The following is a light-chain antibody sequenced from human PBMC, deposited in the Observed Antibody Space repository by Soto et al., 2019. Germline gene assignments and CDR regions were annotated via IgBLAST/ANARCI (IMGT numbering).Light chain of an antibody. CDR3: RHFYT. V-gene: IGKV1-9*01. J-gene: IGKJ5*01. Sequence: DIPLTQSPTFLSASAGDIVSITCRASQDIRRYLVWYQQKPGKAPNLLIYDASSLQTGVPSRFSGSGSGTEFTLTIPSLQPEDFATYYCRHFYTFGQGTRLEIK. CDR1: QDIRRY. CDR2: DAS.